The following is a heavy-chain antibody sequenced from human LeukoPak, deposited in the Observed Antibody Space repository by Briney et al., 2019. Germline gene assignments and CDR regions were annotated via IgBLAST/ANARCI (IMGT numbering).Heavy chain of an antibody. CDR2: MHINSGNT. J-gene: IGHJ4*02. D-gene: IGHD3-22*01. V-gene: IGHV1-8*01. CDR3: ARFVTGRRRRRYNSSGYYPEY. CDR1: GYTFTSYD. Sequence: GASVKLSCNSSGYTFTSYDNNWVRHPTAPGLELMGLMHINSGNTGYAQKSQGRVTRTRNTSLSTAYMELSSLRSEDTAVYYCARFVTGRRRRRYNSSGYYPEYWGQGTLVTVSS.